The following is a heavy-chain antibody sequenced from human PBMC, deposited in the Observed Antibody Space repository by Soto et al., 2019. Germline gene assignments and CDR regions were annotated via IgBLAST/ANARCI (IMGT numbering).Heavy chain of an antibody. CDR2: ISAYNGKT. J-gene: IGHJ4*02. V-gene: IGHV1-18*01. D-gene: IGHD6-13*01. Sequence: QVQLVQSGAEVKKPGASVNVSCKASGYTFNIYGISWVRQAPGQGLEWMGWISAYNGKTNYTQKLQGRATITTDTSTSTAYMALRSLSSDDTAIYYCARTSSSSWRVDHWGQGTLITVSA. CDR3: ARTSSSSWRVDH. CDR1: GYTFNIYG.